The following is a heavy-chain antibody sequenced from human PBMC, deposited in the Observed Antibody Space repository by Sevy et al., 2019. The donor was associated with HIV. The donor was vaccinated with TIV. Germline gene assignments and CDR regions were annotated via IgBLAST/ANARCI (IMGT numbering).Heavy chain of an antibody. CDR3: VRAGGDTVVVTTSIGILVMDV. CDR2: IKQDGSKK. D-gene: IGHD2-2*01. J-gene: IGHJ6*02. CDR1: GFIFSNYG. V-gene: IGHV3-7*01. Sequence: GGCLRLSCSASGFIFSNYGMRWVRQAPGKGLEWVANIKQDGSKKYYMDAVKGRFTISRDNAKNSLYLQMNSLRAEDTAVYYCVRAGGDTVVVTTSIGILVMDVWGQGTTVTVSS.